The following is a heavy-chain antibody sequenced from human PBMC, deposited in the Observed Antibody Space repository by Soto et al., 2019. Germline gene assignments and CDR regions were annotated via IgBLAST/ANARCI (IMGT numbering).Heavy chain of an antibody. CDR2: INHSGST. CDR3: ARNEKYAFGDS. J-gene: IGHJ4*02. Sequence: QVQLQQWGAGLLKPSETLSLTCAVYGGSFSGYYWSWIRQPPGKGLEWIGEINHSGSTNYNPSLKSRATISLDTSKNQFSLNLSSVTAADTAVYYCARNEKYAFGDSWGQGTLVTVSS. V-gene: IGHV4-34*01. D-gene: IGHD3-10*01. CDR1: GGSFSGYY.